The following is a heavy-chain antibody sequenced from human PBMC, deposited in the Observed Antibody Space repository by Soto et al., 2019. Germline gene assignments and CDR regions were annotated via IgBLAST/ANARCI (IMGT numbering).Heavy chain of an antibody. CDR2: IIPILGIV. Sequence: SVKVSCKASGGTFSSYTISWVRQAPGQGLEWMGRIIPILGIVNYAQKFQGRVTITADKSTSTAYMELSSLRSEDTAVYYCARDRGTRDFDYWGQGTLVTVSS. V-gene: IGHV1-69*04. D-gene: IGHD2-2*01. J-gene: IGHJ4*02. CDR3: ARDRGTRDFDY. CDR1: GGTFSSYT.